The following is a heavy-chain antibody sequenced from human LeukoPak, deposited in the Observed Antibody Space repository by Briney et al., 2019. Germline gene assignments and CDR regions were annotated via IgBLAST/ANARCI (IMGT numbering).Heavy chain of an antibody. V-gene: IGHV4-4*07. CDR2: IYTSGST. Sequence: SETLSLTCTVSGGSISSYYWSWIRQPAGKGLEWIGRIYTSGSTNYSPSLKSRVTMSVDTSKNQFSLKLSSVTAADTAVYYCARECSSTSCYRAGDYWGQGTLVTVSS. J-gene: IGHJ4*02. CDR3: ARECSSTSCYRAGDY. CDR1: GGSISSYY. D-gene: IGHD2-2*01.